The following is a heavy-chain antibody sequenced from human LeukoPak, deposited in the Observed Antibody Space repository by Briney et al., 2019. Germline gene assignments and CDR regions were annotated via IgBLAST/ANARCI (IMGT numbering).Heavy chain of an antibody. J-gene: IGHJ5*02. CDR2: INHSGST. CDR3: VRSPYGSGSYSWFDP. D-gene: IGHD3-10*01. V-gene: IGHV4-34*01. CDR1: GGSFSGYY. Sequence: PSETLSLTCAVYGGSFSGYYWSWIRQPPGKGLEWIGEINHSGSTNYNPSLKSRVTISVDTSKNQFSLKLSSVTAADTAVYYCVRSPYGSGSYSWFDPWGQGTLVTVSS.